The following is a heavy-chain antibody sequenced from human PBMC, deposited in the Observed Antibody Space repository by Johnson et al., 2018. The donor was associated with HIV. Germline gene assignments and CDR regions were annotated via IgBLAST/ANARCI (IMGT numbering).Heavy chain of an antibody. CDR3: AKDTVGATGGDAFDI. Sequence: VQLVESGGGLVQPGRSLRLSCAASGFTFDDYAMHWVRQAPGKGLEWVSGISWNSGSIGYADSLKGRFTISRDNAKNSLYLQMNSLRAEDTALYYCAKDTVGATGGDAFDIWGQGTMVTVSS. J-gene: IGHJ3*02. CDR2: ISWNSGSI. CDR1: GFTFDDYA. D-gene: IGHD1-26*01. V-gene: IGHV3-9*01.